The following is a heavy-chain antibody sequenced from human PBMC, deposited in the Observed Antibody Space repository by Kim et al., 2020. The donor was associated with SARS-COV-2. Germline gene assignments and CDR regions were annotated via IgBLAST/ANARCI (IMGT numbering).Heavy chain of an antibody. Sequence: YPASVTSRFTISRHNAENSLSLQMNSLRAEDTAFYYCAKDLVSSSLRAFHIWGQGTMVTVSS. CDR3: AKDLVSSSLRAFHI. V-gene: IGHV3-9*01. J-gene: IGHJ3*02. D-gene: IGHD6-6*01.